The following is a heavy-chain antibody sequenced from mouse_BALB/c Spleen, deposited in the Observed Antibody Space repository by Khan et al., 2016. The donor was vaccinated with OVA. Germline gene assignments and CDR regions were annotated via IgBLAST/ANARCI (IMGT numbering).Heavy chain of an antibody. CDR1: GFSLTNYG. V-gene: IGHV2-6-1*01. CDR2: IWSDGST. J-gene: IGHJ4*01. CDR3: ARKHYYHYYIMDY. Sequence: VQLKESGPGLVAPSQSLSITCTISGFSLTNYGVHWVRQPPGKGLEWLVVIWSDGSTSYNSALNSRLIISNDNSKSQVFLKMNSLQTDDTAMYYCARKHYYHYYIMDYWGQGTSVTVSS. D-gene: IGHD2-1*01.